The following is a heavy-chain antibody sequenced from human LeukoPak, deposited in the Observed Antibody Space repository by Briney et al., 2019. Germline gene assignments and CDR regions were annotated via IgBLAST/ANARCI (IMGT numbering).Heavy chain of an antibody. J-gene: IGHJ6*03. CDR3: ARDSLYYYYYMDV. Sequence: KSSETLSLTCTVSGGSISSGSYYWSWIRQPAGEGLEWIGRIYTSGSTNYNPSLKSRVTISVDTSKNQFSLKLSSVTAADTAVYYCARDSLYYYYYMDVWGKGTTVTVSS. CDR1: GGSISSGSYY. V-gene: IGHV4-61*02. CDR2: IYTSGST.